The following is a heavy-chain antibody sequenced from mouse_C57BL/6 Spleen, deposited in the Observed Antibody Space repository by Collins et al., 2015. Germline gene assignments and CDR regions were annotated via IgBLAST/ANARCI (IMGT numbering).Heavy chain of an antibody. CDR2: INAKIGKP. Sequence: QIQLVQSGPELKKPGETVKISCKVSGYTFTSCGMNWVKQTPGKGLKWMGWINAKIGKPTYAEEFKGRFALSLETSATTAYLQINILKNEDTATYFCARGPMTHYAMDYWGQGTSVTVSS. V-gene: IGHV9-3*02. J-gene: IGHJ4*01. D-gene: IGHD6-5*01. CDR3: ARGPMTHYAMDY. CDR1: GYTFTSCG.